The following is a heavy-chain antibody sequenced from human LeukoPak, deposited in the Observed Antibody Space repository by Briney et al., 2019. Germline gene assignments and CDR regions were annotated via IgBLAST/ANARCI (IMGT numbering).Heavy chain of an antibody. Sequence: SETLSLTCTVSGGSISSGSYYWSWIRQPAGKGLEWIGRIYTSGSTNYNPSLKSRVTISVDTSKNQFSLKLSSVTAADTAVYYCARVGIPWKVRGAYWGQGTLVTVSS. J-gene: IGHJ4*02. CDR1: GGSISSGSYY. CDR2: IYTSGST. D-gene: IGHD3-10*01. CDR3: ARVGIPWKVRGAY. V-gene: IGHV4-61*02.